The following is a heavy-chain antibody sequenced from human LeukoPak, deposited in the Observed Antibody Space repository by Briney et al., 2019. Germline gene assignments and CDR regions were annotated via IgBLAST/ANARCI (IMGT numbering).Heavy chain of an antibody. Sequence: PGGSLRLSCAASGFTFSSYSMNWVRQAPGKGLEWVSYISSSSSTIYYADSVKGRFTISRDNAKSSLYLQMNSLRAEDTAVYYCARGRGYCSGGSCYSRWFFDLWGRGTLVTVSS. J-gene: IGHJ2*01. CDR1: GFTFSSYS. CDR2: ISSSSSTI. CDR3: ARGRGYCSGGSCYSRWFFDL. D-gene: IGHD2-15*01. V-gene: IGHV3-48*04.